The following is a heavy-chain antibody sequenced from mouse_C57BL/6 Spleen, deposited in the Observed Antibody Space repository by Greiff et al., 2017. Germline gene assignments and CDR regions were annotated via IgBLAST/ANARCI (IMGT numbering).Heavy chain of an antibody. CDR3: TSNWDWVVAY. CDR1: GYTFTSYW. D-gene: IGHD4-1*01. Sequence: EVQLQQSGTVLARPGASVKMSCKTSGYTFTSYWMHWVKQRPGQGLEWIGAIYPGNSDTSYNQKFKGKAKLTAVTSASPAYMELISLTNEDSAVYYCTSNWDWVVAYWGQGTLVTVSA. V-gene: IGHV1-5*01. J-gene: IGHJ3*01. CDR2: IYPGNSDT.